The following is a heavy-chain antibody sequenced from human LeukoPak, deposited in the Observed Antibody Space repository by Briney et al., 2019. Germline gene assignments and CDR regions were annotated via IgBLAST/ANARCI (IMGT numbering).Heavy chain of an antibody. CDR1: GYTFTSYD. V-gene: IGHV1-18*01. CDR3: ARVGRYFDWLSPNWFDP. D-gene: IGHD3-9*01. Sequence: ASVKVSCKASGYTFTSYDINWVRQAPGQGLEWMGWISAYNGNTNYAQKLQGRVTMTTDTSTSTAYMELRSLRSDDTAVYYCARVGRYFDWLSPNWFDPWGQGTLVTVSS. CDR2: ISAYNGNT. J-gene: IGHJ5*02.